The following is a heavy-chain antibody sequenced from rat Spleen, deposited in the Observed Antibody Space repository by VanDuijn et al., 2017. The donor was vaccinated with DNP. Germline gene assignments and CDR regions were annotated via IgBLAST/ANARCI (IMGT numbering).Heavy chain of an antibody. CDR1: GFSLTDYG. V-gene: IGHV2S12*01. J-gene: IGHJ4*01. CDR2: ISSGGNP. CDR3: MSVAMDA. Sequence: QVQLKESGPALVRPSQTLSLTCTVSGFSLTDYGLNWVRQPPGKGLEWIAAISSGGNPYYNSALKSRLSISRDTSKSQLFLEMNSLQTEDTAIYFCMSVAMDAWGHGTSVTVSS.